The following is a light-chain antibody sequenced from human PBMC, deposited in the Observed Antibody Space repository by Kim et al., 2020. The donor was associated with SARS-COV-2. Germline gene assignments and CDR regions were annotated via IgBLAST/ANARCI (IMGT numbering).Light chain of an antibody. Sequence: VGERVPITCRESKNIMNDLGWYQKNTGRATKRLIYGASSLQSGGPSRCSGSGYGTEFTLTISSVQREDFATYFCLQNSTYPITLGQRTRLEIK. CDR1: KNIMND. J-gene: IGKJ5*01. CDR3: LQNSTYPIT. CDR2: GAS. V-gene: IGKV1-17*01.